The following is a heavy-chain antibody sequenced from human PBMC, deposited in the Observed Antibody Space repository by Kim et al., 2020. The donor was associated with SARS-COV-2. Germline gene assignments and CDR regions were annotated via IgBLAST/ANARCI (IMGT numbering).Heavy chain of an antibody. D-gene: IGHD3-9*01. CDR1: GFTFSSYW. J-gene: IGHJ4*02. Sequence: GGSLRLSCAASGFTFSSYWMSWVRQAPGKGLEWVANIKQDGSEKYYVDSVKGRFTISRDNAKNSLYLQMNSLRAEDTAVYYCARVHDNPSEGLYYFDYWGQGTLVTVSS. CDR3: ARVHDNPSEGLYYFDY. V-gene: IGHV3-7*01. CDR2: IKQDGSEK.